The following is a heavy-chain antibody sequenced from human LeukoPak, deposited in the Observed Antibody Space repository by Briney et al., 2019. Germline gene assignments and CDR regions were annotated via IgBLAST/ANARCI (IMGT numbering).Heavy chain of an antibody. CDR2: ISWNSGSI. D-gene: IGHD4-11*01. Sequence: SGRSLRLSCAASGFTFDDYAMHWVRQAPGKGLEWVSGISWNSGSIGYADSVKGRFTISRDNAKNSLYLQMNSLRAEDTALYYCAKLGIMTTPYWGQGTLVTVSS. CDR3: AKLGIMTTPY. V-gene: IGHV3-9*01. CDR1: GFTFDDYA. J-gene: IGHJ4*02.